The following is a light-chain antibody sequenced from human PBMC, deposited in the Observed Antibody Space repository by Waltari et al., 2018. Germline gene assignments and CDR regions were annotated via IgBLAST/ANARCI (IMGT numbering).Light chain of an antibody. Sequence: QSALTQPASVSGSPGQSITISCTGTSSDIGYYNLVSWYQQDPGKAPKVIIYEVNKRPSGVSTRFSGSKSGNTASLTISGLQAEDEADYYCCSYIGDSAWVFGGGTKVTVL. J-gene: IGLJ3*02. CDR2: EVN. V-gene: IGLV2-23*02. CDR1: SSDIGYYNL. CDR3: CSYIGDSAWV.